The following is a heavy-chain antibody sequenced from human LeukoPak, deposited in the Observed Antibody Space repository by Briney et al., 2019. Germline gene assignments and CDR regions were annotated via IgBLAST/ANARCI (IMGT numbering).Heavy chain of an antibody. Sequence: GSLRLSCAASGFTVSNNYMSWVRQAPGKGLEWVSVIYSGGSTYYADSVKGRFTISRDNPKNTLYLQMNSLRGEDTAVYYCARLGYYYDSSGYYHFDYWGQGTLVTVSS. CDR3: ARLGYYYDSSGYYHFDY. CDR2: IYSGGST. J-gene: IGHJ4*02. D-gene: IGHD3-22*01. CDR1: GFTVSNNY. V-gene: IGHV3-66*04.